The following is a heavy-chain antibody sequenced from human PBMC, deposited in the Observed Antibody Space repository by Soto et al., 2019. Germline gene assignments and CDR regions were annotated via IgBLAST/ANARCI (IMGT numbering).Heavy chain of an antibody. Sequence: SETLSLTCAVYGGSFSGYYWSWIRQPPGKGLEWIGEINHSGSTNYNPSLKSRVTISVDTSKNQFSLKLSSVTAADTAVYYCARGETGTIQQFDYWRQGTLVTVTS. CDR2: INHSGST. V-gene: IGHV4-34*01. CDR3: ARGETGTIQQFDY. D-gene: IGHD1-7*01. CDR1: GGSFSGYY. J-gene: IGHJ4*02.